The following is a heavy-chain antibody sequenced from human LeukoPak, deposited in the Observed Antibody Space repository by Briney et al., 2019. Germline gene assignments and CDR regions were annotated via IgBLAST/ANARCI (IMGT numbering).Heavy chain of an antibody. Sequence: GGSLRLSCAASGFTFSNAWMSWVRQAPGKGLEWVSYITSGSSTIYYPDSVKGRFTISRDNAKNSLYLQMNSLRADDTAVYYCARPLRESGYFYFDYWGQGTLVTVSS. D-gene: IGHD3-3*01. CDR2: ITSGSSTI. V-gene: IGHV3-48*04. CDR1: GFTFSNAW. J-gene: IGHJ4*02. CDR3: ARPLRESGYFYFDY.